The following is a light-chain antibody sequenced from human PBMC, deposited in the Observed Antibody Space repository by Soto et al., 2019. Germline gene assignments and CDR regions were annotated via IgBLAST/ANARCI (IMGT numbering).Light chain of an antibody. Sequence: EIVLTQSPATLSLSPGERVTLSCRASQSVSSYLAWYQQKPGQAPRLLIYDASSRATGIPARFSGSGSGTDFTLTISGLEPEDFAVYYCQERSNWLFGGGTKVEIK. CDR3: QERSNWL. V-gene: IGKV3-11*01. CDR1: QSVSSY. CDR2: DAS. J-gene: IGKJ4*01.